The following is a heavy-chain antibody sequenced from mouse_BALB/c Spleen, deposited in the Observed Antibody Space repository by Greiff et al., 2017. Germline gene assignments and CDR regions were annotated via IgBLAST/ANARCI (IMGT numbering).Heavy chain of an antibody. CDR2: IDPETGGT. V-gene: IGHV1-15*01. CDR3: TSTARATCLFAY. CDR1: GYTFTDYE. Sequence: QVQLQQSGAELVRPGASVTLSCKASGYTFTDYEMHWVKQTPVHGLEWIGAIDPETGGTAYNQKFKGKATLTADKSSSTAYMELRSLTSEDSAVYYCTSTARATCLFAYWGQGTLVTVSA. J-gene: IGHJ3*01. D-gene: IGHD3-2*01.